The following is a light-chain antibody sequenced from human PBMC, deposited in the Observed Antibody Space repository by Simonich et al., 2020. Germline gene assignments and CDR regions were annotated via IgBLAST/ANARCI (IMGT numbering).Light chain of an antibody. CDR2: VGTGGIVG. J-gene: IGLJ3*02. Sequence: QPVLTQPPSASASLGASVTLTCTLSSGYSYYKVDWYQQRPGKGPRFVMRVGTGGIVGSKGDGIPDRFSFLGSGLNRYLTIKNIQEEDESDYHCGADHGSGSNFVKVFGGGTKLTVL. CDR1: SGYSYYK. V-gene: IGLV9-49*01. CDR3: GADHGSGSNFVKV.